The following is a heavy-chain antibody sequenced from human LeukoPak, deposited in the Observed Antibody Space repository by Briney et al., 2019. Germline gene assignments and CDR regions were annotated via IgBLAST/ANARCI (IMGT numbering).Heavy chain of an antibody. J-gene: IGHJ6*02. CDR3: APYYYDTSGYYYPLGY. V-gene: IGHV3-66*01. CDR1: GITISNNY. Sequence: GGSLRLSCAASGITISNNYMSWVRQAPGKGLEWVSVIYRGGSTYHAASVKGRFTISRDNSNNTLYLQMNSLRVEDTAMYYCAPYYYDTSGYYYPLGYWGQGTTVTVSS. CDR2: IYRGGST. D-gene: IGHD3-22*01.